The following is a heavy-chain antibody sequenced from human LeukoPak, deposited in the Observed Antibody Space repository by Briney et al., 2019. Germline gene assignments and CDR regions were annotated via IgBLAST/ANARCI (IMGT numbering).Heavy chain of an antibody. J-gene: IGHJ5*02. V-gene: IGHV3-21*04. D-gene: IGHD4-11*01. Sequence: GGSLRLSCATSGFTFSRFSMRWVRQAPGKGLEWVSSIYFTGNHISYADSVNGRFTISRDNSKNTLSLQMNSLRADDTAIYYCAKDSGHIVTNWFDPWGQGTLVTVSS. CDR3: AKDSGHIVTNWFDP. CDR1: GFTFSRFS. CDR2: IYFTGNHI.